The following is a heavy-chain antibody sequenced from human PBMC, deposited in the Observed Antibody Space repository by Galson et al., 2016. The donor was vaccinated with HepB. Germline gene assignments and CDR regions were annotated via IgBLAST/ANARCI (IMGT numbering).Heavy chain of an antibody. V-gene: IGHV3-30*03. CDR1: GLTFKNYG. J-gene: IGHJ6*04. D-gene: IGHD3-3*01. Sequence: SLRLSCAASGLTFKNYGMHWIRQAPGKGLEWVAVISYNGNNKYYADSVKGRFTISRENSNNTLFLQMNSLRAEDTAVYYCAGERGGGLGVVHFFFGLDVWGKGTTVTVAS. CDR2: ISYNGNNK. CDR3: AGERGGGLGVVHFFFGLDV.